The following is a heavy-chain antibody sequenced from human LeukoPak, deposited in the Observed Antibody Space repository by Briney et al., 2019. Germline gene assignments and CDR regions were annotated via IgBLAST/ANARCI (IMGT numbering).Heavy chain of an antibody. CDR2: IYYSGST. V-gene: IGHV4-39*07. CDR1: GGSISSSSYY. CDR3: ARDGRYGHGMYYFDY. J-gene: IGHJ4*02. D-gene: IGHD5-18*01. Sequence: SETLSLTCTVSGGSISSSSYYWGWIRQPPGKGLEWIGSIYYSGSTYYNPSLKSRVTISVDTSKNQFSLKLSSVAAADTAVYYCARDGRYGHGMYYFDYWGQGTLVTVSS.